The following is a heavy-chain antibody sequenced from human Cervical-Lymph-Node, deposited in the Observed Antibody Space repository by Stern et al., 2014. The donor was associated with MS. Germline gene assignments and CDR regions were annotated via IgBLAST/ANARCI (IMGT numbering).Heavy chain of an antibody. CDR1: GGSFSSMD. J-gene: IGHJ5*02. Sequence: VQLVESGAEVKKPGSSMKVSCKTSGGSFSSMDISWVRQAPGQGLEWLGGIMSLFGTTNYAQKVQDRVTIIADESSSTVNMELRSLRTEDTAVYYCVRDQGGIAASWGQGTLVTVSS. V-gene: IGHV1-69*01. D-gene: IGHD6-13*01. CDR2: IMSLFGTT. CDR3: VRDQGGIAAS.